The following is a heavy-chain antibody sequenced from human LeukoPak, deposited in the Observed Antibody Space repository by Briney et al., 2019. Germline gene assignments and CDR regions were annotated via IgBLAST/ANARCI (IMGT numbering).Heavy chain of an antibody. Sequence: GGSLSLSCAASGFTFSSYWMHWVRQAPGKGLVWVSRINSDGSSTTYADSVKGRFTISRDNAKNTLYLQMNSLRAEDTAAYYCARGWYYGMDVWGQGTTITVSS. CDR3: ARGWYYGMDV. J-gene: IGHJ6*02. D-gene: IGHD5-24*01. V-gene: IGHV3-74*01. CDR2: INSDGSST. CDR1: GFTFSSYW.